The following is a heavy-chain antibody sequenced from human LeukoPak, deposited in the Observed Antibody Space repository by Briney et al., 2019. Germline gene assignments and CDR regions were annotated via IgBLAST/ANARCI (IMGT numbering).Heavy chain of an antibody. CDR1: GFTFRSYG. V-gene: IGHV3-23*01. CDR3: ATHEALTTVTPSGY. J-gene: IGHJ4*02. D-gene: IGHD4-17*01. CDR2: ISGSGDST. Sequence: GGSLRLSCAASGFTFRSYGMTWVRQAPGKRLEWVSAISGSGDSTYYADSVKGRFSISRDNPKNTLYLQMNSLRAEDTAVYYCATHEALTTVTPSGYWGQGTLVTVSS.